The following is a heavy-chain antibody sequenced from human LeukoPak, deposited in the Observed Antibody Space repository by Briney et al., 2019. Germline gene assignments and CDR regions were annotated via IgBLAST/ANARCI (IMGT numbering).Heavy chain of an antibody. CDR1: GGSFSSYY. D-gene: IGHD1-7*01. CDR3: ARRWNYGRNYYIDV. Sequence: PSETLSLTCAVYGGSFSSYYWNWIRQPPGKGLEWLGEINDNGRANYNPSLMSRVTVSVDTSKNQFSLRLTSVTATDTAVYYCARRWNYGRNYYIDVWGKGAPVSVSS. CDR2: INDNGRA. J-gene: IGHJ6*03. V-gene: IGHV4-34*01.